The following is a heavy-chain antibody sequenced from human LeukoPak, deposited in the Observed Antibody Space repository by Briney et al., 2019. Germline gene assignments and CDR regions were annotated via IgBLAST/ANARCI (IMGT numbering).Heavy chain of an antibody. Sequence: PETLSLTCTVSGGSISSYYWSWIRQPPGKGLEWIGYIYYSGSTNYKPSLKSRVTISVDTSKNQFSLKLSSVTASDTAVYYCARGDYGDLDYWGQGTLVTVSS. D-gene: IGHD4-17*01. CDR2: IYYSGST. CDR3: ARGDYGDLDY. CDR1: GGSISSYY. J-gene: IGHJ4*02. V-gene: IGHV4-59*01.